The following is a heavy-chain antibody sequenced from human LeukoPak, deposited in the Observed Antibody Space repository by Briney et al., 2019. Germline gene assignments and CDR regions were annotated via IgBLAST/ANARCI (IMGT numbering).Heavy chain of an antibody. V-gene: IGHV1-2*02. D-gene: IGHD4-17*01. CDR3: ARDYIDYGENDAFDI. CDR2: INPNSGGT. CDR1: GYTFTGYY. J-gene: IGHJ3*02. Sequence: GASVKVSCKASGYTFTGYYMHWVRQAPGQGLEWMGWINPNSGGTNYAQKFQGRVTMTRDTSISTAYMELSRLRSDGTAVYYCARDYIDYGENDAFDIWGQGTMVTVSS.